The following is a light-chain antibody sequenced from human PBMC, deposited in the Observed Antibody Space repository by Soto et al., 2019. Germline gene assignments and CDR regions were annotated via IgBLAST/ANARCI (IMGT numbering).Light chain of an antibody. CDR1: QGISSY. CDR3: QQYYSYPGT. V-gene: IGKV1-8*01. J-gene: IGKJ1*01. CDR2: AAS. Sequence: AIRMTQSPSSLSASTGDRVTITCRASQGISSYLAWYQQKPGQAPKLLIYAASTLQSGVPSRFSGSGSGTDFTLTSSCLQSEDFATYYCQQYYSYPGTFGQGTKVEIK.